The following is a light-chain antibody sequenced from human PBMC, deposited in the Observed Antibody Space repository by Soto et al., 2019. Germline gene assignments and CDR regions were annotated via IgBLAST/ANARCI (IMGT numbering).Light chain of an antibody. CDR3: QQSFASSWT. V-gene: IGKV1-39*01. CDR1: QAMGNS. CDR2: GTS. Sequence: DIEVTQSPSSLAASVGDRVTITCRTSQAMGNSVNLYQQKPGKAPNLLAYGTSTLQSGVQSRISGRGHGTDFTLTISSAQSVDFATYYCQQSFASSWTFGQGTNEEIK. J-gene: IGKJ1*01.